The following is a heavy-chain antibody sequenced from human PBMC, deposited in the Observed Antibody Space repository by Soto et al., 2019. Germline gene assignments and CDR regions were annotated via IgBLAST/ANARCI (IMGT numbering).Heavy chain of an antibody. CDR1: GGTLSSYT. CDR3: ARDKGYCSDTSCPDFDY. V-gene: IGHV1-69*04. Sequence: GASVKVSCKASGGTLSSYTFSLVRQAPGQGFEWMGRVIPNLGVTNYAKKFQGRFTIVVDTSTSTAYMELNSLRYEDTAVYYCARDKGYCSDTSCPDFDYWGQGTLVTVSS. D-gene: IGHD2-15*01. J-gene: IGHJ4*02. CDR2: VIPNLGVT.